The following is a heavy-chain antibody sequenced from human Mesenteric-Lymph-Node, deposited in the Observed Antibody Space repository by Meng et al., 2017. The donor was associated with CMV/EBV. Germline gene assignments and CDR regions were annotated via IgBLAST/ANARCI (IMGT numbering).Heavy chain of an antibody. CDR1: EFSFNNYE. D-gene: IGHD2-21*01. J-gene: IGHJ4*02. Sequence: LSLTCAASEFSFNNYEMNWVRQAPGKGLEWVSSISSSSSYIYYADSVKGRFTISRDNAKNSLYLQMNSLRAEDTGVYYCARDNYGGSVRTFDYWGLGTLVTVSS. CDR2: ISSSSSYI. V-gene: IGHV3-21*01. CDR3: ARDNYGGSVRTFDY.